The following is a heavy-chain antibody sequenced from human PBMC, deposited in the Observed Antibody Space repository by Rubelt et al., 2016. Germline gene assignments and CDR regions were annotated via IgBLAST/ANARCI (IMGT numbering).Heavy chain of an antibody. Sequence: LSCAASGFTFSSYSMNWVRQAPGKGLEWVSSISSSSSYIYYADSVKGRFTISRDNAKNSLYLQMNSLRAEDTAIYYCARDPNWTYADLWGRGTLVTVSS. CDR1: GFTFSSYS. V-gene: IGHV3-21*04. CDR2: ISSSSSYI. CDR3: ARDPNWTYADL. D-gene: IGHD1-7*01. J-gene: IGHJ2*01.